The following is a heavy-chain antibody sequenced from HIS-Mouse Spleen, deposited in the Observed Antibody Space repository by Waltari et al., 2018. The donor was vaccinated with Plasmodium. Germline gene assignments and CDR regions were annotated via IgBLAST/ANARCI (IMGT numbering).Heavy chain of an antibody. J-gene: IGHJ4*02. CDR1: GGSISSSSYY. D-gene: IGHD6-6*01. Sequence: QLQLQESGPGLVKPSETLSLTCTVSGGSISSSSYYWGWIRQPPGKGLEWIGSIYYSGSTDYNPSRKSRVTISVDTSKNQFSLKLSSVTAADTAVYYCARHRQLAYYFDYWGQGTLVTVSS. V-gene: IGHV4-39*01. CDR3: ARHRQLAYYFDY. CDR2: IYYSGST.